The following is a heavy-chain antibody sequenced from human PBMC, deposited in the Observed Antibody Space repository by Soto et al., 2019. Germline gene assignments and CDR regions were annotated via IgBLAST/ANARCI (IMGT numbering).Heavy chain of an antibody. CDR2: IWYDGSNK. Sequence: QVQLVESGGGVVQPGRSLRLSCAASGFTFSSYGMHWVRQAPGKGLEWVAVIWYDGSNKYYADSVKGRFTISRDNSKNTLYLQMNSLRAEDTAVYYCARCGERITMVRGTNNYYYGMDVWGQGTTVTVSS. CDR1: GFTFSSYG. D-gene: IGHD3-10*01. J-gene: IGHJ6*02. CDR3: ARCGERITMVRGTNNYYYGMDV. V-gene: IGHV3-33*01.